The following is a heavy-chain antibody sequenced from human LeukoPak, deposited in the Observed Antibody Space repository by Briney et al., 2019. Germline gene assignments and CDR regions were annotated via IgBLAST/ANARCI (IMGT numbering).Heavy chain of an antibody. Sequence: SETLSLTCAVSGGSISSSTYFWGLIRQPPGKGLEWIGSIFYSGSTYYNPSLKSRVTISVDTSKNQFSLKLSSVAAADTAVYYCATYNSSYFRWGQGTLVTVPS. J-gene: IGHJ4*02. V-gene: IGHV4-39*01. CDR1: GGSISSSTYF. CDR3: ATYNSSYFR. CDR2: IFYSGST. D-gene: IGHD3-22*01.